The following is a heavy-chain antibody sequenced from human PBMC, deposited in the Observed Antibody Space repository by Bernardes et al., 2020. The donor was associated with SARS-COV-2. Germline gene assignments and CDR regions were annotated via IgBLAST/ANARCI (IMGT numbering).Heavy chain of an antibody. CDR1: GYIFTDYY. D-gene: IGHD4-17*01. J-gene: IGHJ4*02. CDR3: ASSAFSDYGIY. V-gene: IGHV1-2*02. CDR2: LNCNSGGT. Sequence: ASVKVSCKASGYIFTDYYMHWVRQPPGQGLEWMGWLNCNSGGTNYAQKFEGRVTMTRDTSISTAYMELSRLRSDDTAVYYCASSAFSDYGIYWGQGNLVTGS.